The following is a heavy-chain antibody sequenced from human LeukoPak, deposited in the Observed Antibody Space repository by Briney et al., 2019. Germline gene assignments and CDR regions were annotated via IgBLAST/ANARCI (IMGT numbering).Heavy chain of an antibody. J-gene: IGHJ4*02. CDR3: ARGRLYSSSWYGGYFDY. CDR1: GGSFSGYY. Sequence: SETLSLTCAVYGGSFSGYYWSWIRQPPGKGLEWIGEINHSGSTNYNPSLKSRVTISVDTSKNQFSLKLSSVTAADTAVYYCARGRLYSSSWYGGYFDYWGQGTLVTVSS. CDR2: INHSGST. D-gene: IGHD6-13*01. V-gene: IGHV4-34*01.